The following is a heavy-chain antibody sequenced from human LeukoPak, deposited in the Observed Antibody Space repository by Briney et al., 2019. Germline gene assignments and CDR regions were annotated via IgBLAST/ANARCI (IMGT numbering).Heavy chain of an antibody. Sequence: PSETLSLTCTVSGGSISISSYYWGGVRQPPGKGLEWFGSIYYSGSTYYSPSLKSRVTISLDTSKNQFSLNLSSVTATDTAIYYCARAYYGSGTIHYWGQGTLVTVSS. V-gene: IGHV4-39*01. CDR3: ARAYYGSGTIHY. D-gene: IGHD3-10*01. J-gene: IGHJ4*02. CDR2: IYYSGST. CDR1: GGSISISSYY.